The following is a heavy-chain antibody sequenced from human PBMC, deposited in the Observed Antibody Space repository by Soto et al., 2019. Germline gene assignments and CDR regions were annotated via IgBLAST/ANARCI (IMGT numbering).Heavy chain of an antibody. CDR1: GGSINTYH. Sequence: PSETLSLTCTVSGGSINTYHWTWIRQPAGKGLEWIGRIYSSGSANYNPSLKSRVTMSVDTSENQFSLKLSSVTAADTAVYYCARDSYDSSGNWFDPWGQGTLVTVSS. CDR2: IYSSGSA. CDR3: ARDSYDSSGNWFDP. D-gene: IGHD5-18*01. V-gene: IGHV4-4*07. J-gene: IGHJ5*02.